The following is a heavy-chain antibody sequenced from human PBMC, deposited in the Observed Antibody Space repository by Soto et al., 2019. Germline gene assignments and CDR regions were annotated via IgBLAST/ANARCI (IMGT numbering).Heavy chain of an antibody. CDR3: AKPWPPMTALSYYFYY. Sequence: QVQLVEAGGGVVQPGRSLRLSCAASGFTFSSYGMHWVRQAPGKGLEWVAVISYDGSNKYYADSVKGRFTISRDNSKNXLYLQRSSLRAEDTAVYYCAKPWPPMTALSYYFYYWGQGTLVTVSS. V-gene: IGHV3-30*18. CDR1: GFTFSSYG. J-gene: IGHJ4*02. CDR2: ISYDGSNK. D-gene: IGHD2-21*02.